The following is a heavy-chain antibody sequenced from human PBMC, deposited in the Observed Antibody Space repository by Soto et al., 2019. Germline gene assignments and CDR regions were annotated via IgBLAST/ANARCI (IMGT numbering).Heavy chain of an antibody. D-gene: IGHD3-16*01. V-gene: IGHV3-33*01. CDR3: ARDPSVALGPRLDY. CDR2: IWYDGSNK. CDR1: GFTFSSYG. Sequence: GGSLRLSCAASGFTFSSYGMHWVRQAPGKGLEWVAVIWYDGSNKYYADSVKGRFTISRDNSKNTLYLQMNSLRAEDTAVYYCARDPSVALGPRLDYWGQGTLVTVSS. J-gene: IGHJ4*02.